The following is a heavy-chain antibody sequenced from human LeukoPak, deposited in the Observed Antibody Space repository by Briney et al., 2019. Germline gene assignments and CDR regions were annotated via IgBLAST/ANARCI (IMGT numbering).Heavy chain of an antibody. D-gene: IGHD6-13*01. Sequence: PGGSLRLSCSASGFTFSSDSMNSVRQAPGKGLEWVSSISSSSSYIYYADSVKGRFTISRDNSKNSLYLQMNSLRAEDTAVYYCAKDLDSSSWEYFDYWGQGTLVTVSS. CDR3: AKDLDSSSWEYFDY. CDR2: ISSSSSYI. V-gene: IGHV3-21*04. J-gene: IGHJ4*02. CDR1: GFTFSSDS.